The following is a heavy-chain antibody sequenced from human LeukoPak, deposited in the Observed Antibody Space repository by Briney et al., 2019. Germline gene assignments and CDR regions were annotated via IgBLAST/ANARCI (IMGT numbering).Heavy chain of an antibody. CDR3: ARHVAHTSKIDF. CDR2: IYPGVTT. D-gene: IGHD2-21*01. CDR1: SDSITHYH. V-gene: IGHV4-4*09. J-gene: IGHJ4*02. Sequence: PSETLSLTCTVSSDSITHYHWPWLRQPPGKALEWFVDIYPGVTTRYNPSLRSRTTSSGDTSNIQFSLMLGSGTAAGTALYYSARHVAHTSKIDFWGRGTLVTVSS.